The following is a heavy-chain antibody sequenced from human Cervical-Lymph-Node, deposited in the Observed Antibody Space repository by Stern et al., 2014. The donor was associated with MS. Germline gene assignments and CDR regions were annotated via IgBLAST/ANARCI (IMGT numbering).Heavy chain of an antibody. D-gene: IGHD4-17*01. CDR1: GYTFTDLF. CDR3: ATDAGGWGPTVTEGGDF. V-gene: IGHV1-69-2*01. Sequence: VQLVQSGTEVKKPGTTVRISCKVSGYTFTDLFMHWVQQAPGKGLEWMGLIDPEDGKTLYAEKFQGRLTITADTSTGTAYMELSSMRSEDTAVFYCATDAGGWGPTVTEGGDFWGQGTLVIVSS. CDR2: IDPEDGKT. J-gene: IGHJ4*02.